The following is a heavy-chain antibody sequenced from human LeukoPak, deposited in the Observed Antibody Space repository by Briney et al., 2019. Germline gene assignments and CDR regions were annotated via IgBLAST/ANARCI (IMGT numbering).Heavy chain of an antibody. CDR2: INHSGST. CDR1: GGSFSGYY. Sequence: SETLSLTCAVYGGSFSGYYWSWIRQPPGKGLEWIGEINHSGSTNYNPSLKSRVTISVDTSKNKFSLKLSSVTAADTAVYYCAAYYYDSSGPDAFDIWGQGTMVTVSS. V-gene: IGHV4-34*01. CDR3: AAYYYDSSGPDAFDI. J-gene: IGHJ3*02. D-gene: IGHD3-22*01.